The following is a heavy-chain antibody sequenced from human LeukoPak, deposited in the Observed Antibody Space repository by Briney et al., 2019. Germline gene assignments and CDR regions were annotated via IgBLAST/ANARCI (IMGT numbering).Heavy chain of an antibody. CDR2: IYYSGST. CDR3: ARERYSSGWYGQGAFDI. CDR1: GGSISSYY. Sequence: SETLSLTCTVSGGSISSYYWSWIRQPPGKGLEWIGYIYYSGSTYYNPSLKSRVTISVDTSKNQFSLKLSSVTAADTAVYYCARERYSSGWYGQGAFDIWGQGTMVTVSS. V-gene: IGHV4-59*12. J-gene: IGHJ3*02. D-gene: IGHD6-19*01.